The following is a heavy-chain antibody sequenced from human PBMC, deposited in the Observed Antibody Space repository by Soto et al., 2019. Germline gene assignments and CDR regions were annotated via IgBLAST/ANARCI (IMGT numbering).Heavy chain of an antibody. CDR3: ARQYFEWLRLYYFDY. J-gene: IGHJ4*02. CDR2: IYYSGST. V-gene: IGHV4-39*01. CDR1: GGSFSSYY. D-gene: IGHD5-12*01. Sequence: PSETLSLTCAVYGGSFSSYYWGWIRQPPGKGLEWIGSIYYSGSTYYNPSLKSRVTISVDTSKNQFSLKLSSVTAADTAVYYCARQYFEWLRLYYFDYWGQGTLVTVSS.